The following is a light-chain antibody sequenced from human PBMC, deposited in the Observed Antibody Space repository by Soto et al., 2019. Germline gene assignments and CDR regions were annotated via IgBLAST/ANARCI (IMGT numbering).Light chain of an antibody. J-gene: IGKJ1*01. CDR3: QLYGNSVWT. V-gene: IGKV3-20*01. CDR1: QSINSIS. Sequence: EIVLTQSPGTLSLSPGERATLSCRASQSINSISLTWYQQKPGQPPRLLIYGASSRATGIPDRFSGSGSGTDFTLTISRLEPEDFAVYYCQLYGNSVWTFGQGTKVEIK. CDR2: GAS.